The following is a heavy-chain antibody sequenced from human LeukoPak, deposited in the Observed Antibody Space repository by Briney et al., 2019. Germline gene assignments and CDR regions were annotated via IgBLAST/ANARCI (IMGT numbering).Heavy chain of an antibody. CDR2: IRYDGSNK. CDR1: GFTFSSYG. Sequence: PGGSLRLSCAASGFTFSSYGMHWVRQAPGKGLEWVAFIRYDGSNKYYADSVKGRFTISRDNSKNTLYLQMNSLRAEDTAVYYCAKDLSGSYFLPDHWGQGTLVTVSS. CDR3: AKDLSGSYFLPDH. J-gene: IGHJ4*02. D-gene: IGHD1-26*01. V-gene: IGHV3-30*02.